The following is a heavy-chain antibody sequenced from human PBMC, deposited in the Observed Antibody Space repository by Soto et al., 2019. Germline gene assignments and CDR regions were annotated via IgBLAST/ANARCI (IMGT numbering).Heavy chain of an antibody. V-gene: IGHV3-64*01. CDR1: GFTFSSYV. CDR3: ARDSPPLYYDFWSGPAESYYMDV. CDR2: ISSNGGST. D-gene: IGHD3-3*01. J-gene: IGHJ6*03. Sequence: PGGSLRLSCAASGFTFSSYVMHWVRQAPGKGLEYVSAISSNGGSTYYANSVKGRFTISRDNSKNTLYLQMGSLRAEDMAVYYCARDSPPLYYDFWSGPAESYYMDVWGKGTTVTVSS.